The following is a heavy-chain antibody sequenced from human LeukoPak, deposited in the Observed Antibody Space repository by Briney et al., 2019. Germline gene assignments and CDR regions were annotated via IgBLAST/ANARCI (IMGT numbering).Heavy chain of an antibody. J-gene: IGHJ3*02. CDR3: ARHGAAYWWGGLYPRGFDI. Sequence: PSETLSLTCTVSGGSISSSSYYWGWIRQPPGKGLEWIGTIYYRGSTYYNPSLKSRVTISVDTSKKQFSLKLSSVTAADTAVYYLARHGAAYWWGGLYPRGFDIWGQGTMVTVSS. CDR1: GGSISSSSYY. D-gene: IGHD2-21*01. V-gene: IGHV4-39*01. CDR2: IYYRGST.